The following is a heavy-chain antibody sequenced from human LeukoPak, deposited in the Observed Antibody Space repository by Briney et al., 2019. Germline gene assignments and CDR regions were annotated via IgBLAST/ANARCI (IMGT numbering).Heavy chain of an antibody. CDR3: ARGPRDYEASIRYNWFDP. V-gene: IGHV1-8*01. J-gene: IGHJ5*02. CDR1: GYTFTNYD. Sequence: WASVKVSCKASGYTFTNYDVNWVRQATGQGLEWMGWMNPNSGGTGFAQKFQGRVTMTRNTSINTAYMELSSLRSEDTAVYYCARGPRDYEASIRYNWFDPWGQGTLVTVSS. CDR2: MNPNSGGT. D-gene: IGHD4-17*01.